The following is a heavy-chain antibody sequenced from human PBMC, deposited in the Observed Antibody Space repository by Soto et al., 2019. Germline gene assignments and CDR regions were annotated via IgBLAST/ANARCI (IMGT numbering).Heavy chain of an antibody. Sequence: QVQLVQSGAEVKKPGASVKVSCKASGYTFTSYYMHWVRQAPGQGLEWMGWINPDSGVTYYPHKFQDRVTMTRDTSTSTVYMELSRLTSDDTALYYCARDRGVRDVWGQGTTVIVSS. CDR2: INPDSGVT. CDR1: GYTFTSYY. CDR3: ARDRGVRDV. V-gene: IGHV1-2*02. D-gene: IGHD2-8*01. J-gene: IGHJ6*02.